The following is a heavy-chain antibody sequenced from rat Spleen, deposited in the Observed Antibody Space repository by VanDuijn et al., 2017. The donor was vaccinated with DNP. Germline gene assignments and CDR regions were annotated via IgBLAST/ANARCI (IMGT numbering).Heavy chain of an antibody. V-gene: IGHV5-25*01. Sequence: EVQLVESGGGLVQPGRSLKLSCAASGFTFSSFAMAWVRQAPKKGLEWVATITSGGSNSYYPDSVKGRFTISRDNAKSTLYLQMDSLRSEDTATYYCAQIEQLRFAYWGQGVMVTVSS. CDR1: GFTFSSFA. CDR3: AQIEQLRFAY. D-gene: IGHD1-10*01. J-gene: IGHJ2*01. CDR2: ITSGGSNS.